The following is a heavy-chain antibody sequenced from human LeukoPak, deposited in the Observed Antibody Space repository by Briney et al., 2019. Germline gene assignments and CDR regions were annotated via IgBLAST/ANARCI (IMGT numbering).Heavy chain of an antibody. CDR3: ARGLRQLVGRRGEYFQH. D-gene: IGHD2-15*01. J-gene: IGHJ1*01. CDR1: GNTLSDYY. V-gene: IGHV1-18*01. Sequence: GAPVKVSCKTSGNTLSDYYMFWVRQAPGQGLEWMGWISAYNGNTNYAQKLQGRVTMTTDTSTSTAYMELRSLRSDDTAVYYCARGLRQLVGRRGEYFQHWGQGTLVTVSS. CDR2: ISAYNGNT.